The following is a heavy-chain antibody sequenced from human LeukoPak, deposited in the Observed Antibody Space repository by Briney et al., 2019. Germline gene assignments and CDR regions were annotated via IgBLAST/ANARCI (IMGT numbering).Heavy chain of an antibody. CDR3: ARDSQYSSSSAVDY. CDR2: IYYSGST. Sequence: PSETLSLTCTISGASISGSSYYWDWIRQPPGKGLEWIGYIYYSGSTYYNPSLKSRVTISVDTSKNQFSLKLSSVTAADTAVYYCARDSQYSSSSAVDYWGQGTLVTVSS. V-gene: IGHV4-30-4*08. J-gene: IGHJ4*02. D-gene: IGHD6-6*01. CDR1: GASISGSSYY.